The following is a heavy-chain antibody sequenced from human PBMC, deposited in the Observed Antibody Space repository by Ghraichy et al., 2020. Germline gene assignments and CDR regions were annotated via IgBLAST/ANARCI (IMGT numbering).Heavy chain of an antibody. CDR3: ARVRIAAAGPRYYFDY. CDR1: GGSISSYY. Sequence: SETLSLTCTVSGGSISSYYWSWIRQPAGKGLEWIGRIYTSGSTNYNPSLKSRVTMSVDTSKNQFSLKLSSVTAADTAVYYCARVRIAAAGPRYYFDYWGQGTLVTVSS. D-gene: IGHD6-13*01. J-gene: IGHJ4*02. V-gene: IGHV4-4*07. CDR2: IYTSGST.